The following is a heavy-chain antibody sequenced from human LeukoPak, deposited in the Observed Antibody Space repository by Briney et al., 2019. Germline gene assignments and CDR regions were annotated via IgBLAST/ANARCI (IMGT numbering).Heavy chain of an antibody. Sequence: SETLSLTCTVSGYSISSGYYWGWIRQPPGKGLEWIGSIYHSGSTYYNPSLKSRVTISVDTSKNQLSLKLSSVTAADTAVYYCARGSYDYVWGSYRHYFDYWGQGTLVTVSS. CDR1: GYSISSGYY. CDR2: IYHSGST. J-gene: IGHJ4*02. V-gene: IGHV4-38-2*02. CDR3: ARGSYDYVWGSYRHYFDY. D-gene: IGHD3-16*02.